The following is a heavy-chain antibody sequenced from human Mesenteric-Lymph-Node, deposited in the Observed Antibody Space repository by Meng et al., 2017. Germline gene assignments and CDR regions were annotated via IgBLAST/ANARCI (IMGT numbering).Heavy chain of an antibody. D-gene: IGHD1-14*01. J-gene: IGHJ4*02. CDR1: GGSISSGDYY. Sequence: QGHSQAPGPGLVKPYRTPSPPCTVSGGSISSGDYYWSWIRQPPGKGLEWIGCIYYSGSTYYNPSLKGRVTISVDTSKNQFSLNLSSVTAADTAVYYCARDPTGGEDHQRVWGQGTLVTVSS. V-gene: IGHV4-30-4*01. CDR3: ARDPTGGEDHQRV. CDR2: IYYSGST.